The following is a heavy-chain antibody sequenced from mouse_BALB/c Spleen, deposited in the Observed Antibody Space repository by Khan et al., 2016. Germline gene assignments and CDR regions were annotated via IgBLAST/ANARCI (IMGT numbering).Heavy chain of an antibody. CDR1: GFTFSSYG. CDR3: NGNLAD. D-gene: IGHD2-1*01. CDR2: INSNGGST. Sequence: EVELVESGGGLVQPGGSLKLSCAASGFTFSSYGMSWVRQTPDKRLELVATINSNGGSTYYPDSVKGRFTISRDNAKNTLYLQMSSLKSEDTAMYYCNGNLADWGQGTLVTVSA. V-gene: IGHV5-6-3*01. J-gene: IGHJ3*01.